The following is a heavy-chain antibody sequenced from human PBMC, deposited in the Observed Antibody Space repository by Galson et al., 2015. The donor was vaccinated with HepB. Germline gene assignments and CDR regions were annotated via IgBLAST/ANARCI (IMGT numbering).Heavy chain of an antibody. V-gene: IGHV1-24*01. CDR3: ATDRFGVVIAFDY. D-gene: IGHD3-3*01. Sequence: SVKVSCKVSGYTLTELSMHWVQQAPGKGLEWMGGFDPEDGETIYAQKFQGRVTMTEDTSTDTAYMELSSLRSEDTAVYYCATDRFGVVIAFDYWGQGALVTVSS. CDR2: FDPEDGET. J-gene: IGHJ4*02. CDR1: GYTLTELS.